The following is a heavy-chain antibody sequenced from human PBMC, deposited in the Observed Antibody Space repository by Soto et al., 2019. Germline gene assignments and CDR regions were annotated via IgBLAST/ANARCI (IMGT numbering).Heavy chain of an antibody. J-gene: IGHJ5*02. V-gene: IGHV2-5*02. Sequence: QITLKESGPTLVKPTQTLTLTCTFSGFSLSTSGVGVGWIRQPPGKALEWLALIYWDDDKRYSPSLKSRLTITKDTSKNQVVLTMTNMDPVDTATYYCAHITGQQLLFSSIDPWGQGTLVTVSS. CDR3: AHITGQQLLFSSIDP. CDR2: IYWDDDK. CDR1: GFSLSTSGVG. D-gene: IGHD2-2*01.